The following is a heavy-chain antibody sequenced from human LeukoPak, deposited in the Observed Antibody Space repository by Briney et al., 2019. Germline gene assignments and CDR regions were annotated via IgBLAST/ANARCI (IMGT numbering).Heavy chain of an antibody. CDR2: IYYRGST. V-gene: IGHV4-39*01. J-gene: IGHJ4*02. D-gene: IGHD3-22*01. Sequence: SETLSRTCTVSGGSISSSSFYWGWIRQPPGKGLEWIGSIYYRGSTYYNPSLKSRVTISVDMSENQVSLKLRSVTAADTAVYYCTEFYFDRSGYADYWGQGTLVTVSS. CDR1: GGSISSSSFY. CDR3: TEFYFDRSGYADY.